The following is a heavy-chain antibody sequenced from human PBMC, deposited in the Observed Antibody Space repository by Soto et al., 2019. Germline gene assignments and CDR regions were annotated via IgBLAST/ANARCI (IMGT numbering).Heavy chain of an antibody. CDR2: INSDGSST. D-gene: IGHD2-15*01. V-gene: IGHV3-74*01. CDR1: GFTFSSYW. Sequence: EVQLVESGGGLVQPGGSLRLSCAASGFTFSSYWMHWVRQAPGKGLVWVSRINSDGSSTSYADSVKGRFTISRDNAKNTLYLQMNSLRAEDTAVYYCARDYPPRYCSGGSCYSYGYNPVEDAFDIWGQGTMVTVSS. CDR3: ARDYPPRYCSGGSCYSYGYNPVEDAFDI. J-gene: IGHJ3*02.